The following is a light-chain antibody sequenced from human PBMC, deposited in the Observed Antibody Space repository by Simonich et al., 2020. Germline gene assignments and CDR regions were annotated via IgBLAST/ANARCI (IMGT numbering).Light chain of an antibody. V-gene: IGLV1-51*01. CDR2: DNN. Sequence: QSALTQPPSVSAAPGQLVTISRGGSRSNFGNNYVSWYQQLPGTAPKLHIYDNNKRPSGIPDRFSGSKSGTSATLGITGLQTGDEADYYCGTWDSSLSAGVFGGGTKLTVL. CDR1: RSNFGNNY. J-gene: IGLJ2*01. CDR3: GTWDSSLSAGV.